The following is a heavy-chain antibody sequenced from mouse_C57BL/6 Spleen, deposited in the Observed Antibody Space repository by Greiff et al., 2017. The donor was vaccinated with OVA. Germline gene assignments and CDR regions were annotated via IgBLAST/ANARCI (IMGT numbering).Heavy chain of an antibody. CDR2: LYPGSGNT. CDR3: ARYYGRSSHFDY. J-gene: IGHJ2*01. V-gene: IGHV1-84*01. CDR1: GYTFTDYY. D-gene: IGHD1-1*01. Sequence: QVQLQQSGPELVKPGASVKISCKASGYTFTDYYINWVKQRPGQGLEWIGWLYPGSGNTKYNEKFKGKATLTVDTASSTAYMQLSSLTSEDSAVYFCARYYGRSSHFDYWGQGTTLTVSS.